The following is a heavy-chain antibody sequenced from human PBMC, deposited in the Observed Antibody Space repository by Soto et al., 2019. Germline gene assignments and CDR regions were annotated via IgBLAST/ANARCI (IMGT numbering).Heavy chain of an antibody. J-gene: IGHJ4*02. V-gene: IGHV4-30-2*01. CDR2: IYHSGST. CDR1: GGSISSGGYS. CDR3: GGGRGGRAGYFDY. D-gene: IGHD3-16*01. Sequence: QLQLQESGSGLVKPSQTLSLTCAVSGGSISSGGYSWSWIRQPPGKGLEWIGYIYHSGSTYYNPSLKSRVTISVDRSKNQFSLKLSSGGGGGGGGEGGGGGRGGRAGYFDYWGQGTLVTVSS.